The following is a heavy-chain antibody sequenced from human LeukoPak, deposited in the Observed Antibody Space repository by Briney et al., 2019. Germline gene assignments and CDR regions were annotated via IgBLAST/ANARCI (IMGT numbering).Heavy chain of an antibody. CDR3: ARVFYCGGDCYSDAFDI. Sequence: GGSLRLSCAASGFTFSSYAMSWVRQAPGKGLEWVSGINWNGGSAGYADSVKGRFTISRDNAKNSLYLQMNSLRAEDTALYHCARVFYCGGDCYSDAFDIWGRGTMVTVSS. CDR2: INWNGGSA. D-gene: IGHD2-21*02. V-gene: IGHV3-20*01. CDR1: GFTFSSYA. J-gene: IGHJ3*02.